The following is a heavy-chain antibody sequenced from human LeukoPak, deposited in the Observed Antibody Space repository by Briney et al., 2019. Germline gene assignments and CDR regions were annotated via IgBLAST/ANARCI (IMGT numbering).Heavy chain of an antibody. D-gene: IGHD6-13*01. J-gene: IGHJ1*01. CDR2: IRYDGSNK. V-gene: IGHV3-30*02. CDR3: AKENEQQLGPPEYFQH. CDR1: GFTFSSYG. Sequence: PGGSLRLSCAASGFTFSSYGMHWVRQAPGKGLEWVAFIRYDGSNKYYADSVKGRFTISRDNSKNTLYLQMNSLRAEDTAVYYCAKENEQQLGPPEYFQHWGQGTLVTVSS.